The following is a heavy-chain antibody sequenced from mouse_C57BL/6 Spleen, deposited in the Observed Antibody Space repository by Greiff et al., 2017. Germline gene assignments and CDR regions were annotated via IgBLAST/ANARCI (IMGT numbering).Heavy chain of an antibody. Sequence: EVQLVESEGGLVQPGSSMKLSCTASGFTFSDYYMAWVRQVPEKGLEWVANINYDGSSTYYLDSLKSRFIISRANAKNILYLQMSSLKSEDTATYDCARESLGYYDYDAGGYYFDYWGQGTTLTVSA. D-gene: IGHD2-4*01. CDR1: GFTFSDYY. CDR2: INYDGSST. CDR3: ARESLGYYDYDAGGYYFDY. J-gene: IGHJ2*01. V-gene: IGHV5-16*01.